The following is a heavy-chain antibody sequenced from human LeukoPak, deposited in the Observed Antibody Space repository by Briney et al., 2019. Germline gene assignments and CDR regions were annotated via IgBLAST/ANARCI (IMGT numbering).Heavy chain of an antibody. D-gene: IGHD5-24*01. CDR1: GFTFSSYS. CDR3: ARGVATISNWFDP. Sequence: GGSLRLSCAASGFTFSSYSMNWVRQAPGKGLEWVANINQDGSEKYYVDSVKGRFTISRDNAKNSLYLQMNSLRAEDTAVYYCARGVATISNWFDPWGQGTLVTVSS. V-gene: IGHV3-7*01. CDR2: INQDGSEK. J-gene: IGHJ5*02.